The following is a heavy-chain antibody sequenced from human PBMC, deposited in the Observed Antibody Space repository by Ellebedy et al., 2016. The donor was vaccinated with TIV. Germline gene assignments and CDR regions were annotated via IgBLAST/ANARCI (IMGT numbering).Heavy chain of an antibody. CDR1: YGSISSYY. CDR2: IYYTGTT. Sequence: MPSETLSLTCTVSYGSISSYYWSWIRQPPGKGLEWIGSIYYTGTTYYNPSLKSRVTFSVDASKNQFSLKLSSVTATDPAVYYCARHSAYRDIGGGRIDYWGLGTLVTVSS. CDR3: ARHSAYRDIGGGRIDY. V-gene: IGHV4-39*01. J-gene: IGHJ4*02. D-gene: IGHD1-26*01.